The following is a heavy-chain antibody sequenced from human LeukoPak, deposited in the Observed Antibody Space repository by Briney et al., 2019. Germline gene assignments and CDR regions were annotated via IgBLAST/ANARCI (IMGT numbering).Heavy chain of an antibody. CDR2: IYYRGST. D-gene: IGHD3-22*01. CDR3: ARLSGYSSGHYYSDY. Sequence: SETLSLTCTVSGGSISSDYWSWIRQPPGRGLEWIGYIYYRGSTNYNPSLKSRVTISVDTSKNQFSLKLSSVTAADTAVYYCARLSGYSSGHYYSDYWGQGTLVTVSS. CDR1: GGSISSDY. J-gene: IGHJ4*02. V-gene: IGHV4-59*01.